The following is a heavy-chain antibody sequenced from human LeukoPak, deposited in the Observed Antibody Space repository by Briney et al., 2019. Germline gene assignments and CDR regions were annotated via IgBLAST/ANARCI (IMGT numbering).Heavy chain of an antibody. CDR2: IIPIFGTA. V-gene: IGHV1-69*05. J-gene: IGHJ4*02. CDR1: GYTFTSYG. D-gene: IGHD6-13*01. CDR3: ARVQQLVLGARDY. Sequence: SVKVSCKASGYTFTSYGISWVRQAPGQGLEWMGGIIPIFGTANYAQKFQGRVTITTDESTSTAYMELSSLRSEDTAVYYCARVQQLVLGARDYWGQGTLVTVSS.